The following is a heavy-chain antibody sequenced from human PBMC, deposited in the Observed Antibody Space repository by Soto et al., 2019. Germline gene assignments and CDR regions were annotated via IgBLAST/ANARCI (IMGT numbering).Heavy chain of an antibody. V-gene: IGHV4-34*01. J-gene: IGHJ4*02. CDR3: ARATNYDYIWGSYRSHPLDS. Sequence: QVQLQQWGAGLLKPSETLSLTCAVYGGSFSGYYWSWIRQPPGKGLEWIGEINHSGSTHYNPSLRSRDTVSVDTSKNQFTLRLSSVTAADTAAYYCARATNYDYIWGSYRSHPLDSWGQGSLDTVFS. D-gene: IGHD3-16*02. CDR1: GGSFSGYY. CDR2: INHSGST.